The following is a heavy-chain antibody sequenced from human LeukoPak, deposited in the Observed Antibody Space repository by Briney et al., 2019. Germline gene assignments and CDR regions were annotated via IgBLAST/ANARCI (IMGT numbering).Heavy chain of an antibody. Sequence: PGGALRLSRVASVFTLSSYSMHWVRQAPGKGLEGVSYISSSSSTIYYADSVKGRFTISRDKAKNSLYLQMNSLRAEDTAVYYCARTEREWELRYYYYMDVWGKGTTVTVSS. J-gene: IGHJ6*03. V-gene: IGHV3-48*01. CDR1: VFTLSSYS. CDR2: ISSSSSTI. CDR3: ARTEREWELRYYYYMDV. D-gene: IGHD1-26*01.